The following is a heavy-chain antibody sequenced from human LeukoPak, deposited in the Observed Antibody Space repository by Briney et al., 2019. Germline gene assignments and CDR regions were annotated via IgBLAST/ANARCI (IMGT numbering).Heavy chain of an antibody. CDR2: IYYSGST. V-gene: IGHV4-59*01. J-gene: IGHJ4*02. CDR3: ARGNYSPLPDDY. CDR1: GGSISSYY. Sequence: SETLSLTCTVSGGSISSYYWSWIRQPPGKGLEWIGYIYYSGSTNYNPSLKSRVTISVDTSKNQFSLKVNSVTAADTAVYYCARGNYSPLPDDYWGQGTLVTVSS. D-gene: IGHD2-15*01.